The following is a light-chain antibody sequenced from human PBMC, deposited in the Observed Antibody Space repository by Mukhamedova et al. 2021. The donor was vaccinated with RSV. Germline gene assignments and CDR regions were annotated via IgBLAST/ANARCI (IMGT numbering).Light chain of an antibody. J-gene: IGKJ4*01. CDR3: QKYNSVPLT. V-gene: IGKV1-27*01. CDR2: AAS. Sequence: WYQRRVHAKVPQVLIYAASTLQSGVPSRFSGSGSGTDFTLTISSLQPEDVATYYCQKYNSVPLTFGGGTKLEIK.